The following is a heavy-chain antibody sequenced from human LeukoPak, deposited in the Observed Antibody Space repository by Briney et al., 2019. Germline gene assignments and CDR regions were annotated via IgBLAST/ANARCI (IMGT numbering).Heavy chain of an antibody. D-gene: IGHD6-19*01. CDR3: AKDPMPYSSGWYPYYFDY. CDR2: ISGSGGST. V-gene: IGHV3-23*01. CDR1: GFTFSSYA. J-gene: IGHJ4*02. Sequence: GSLRLSCAASGFTFSSYAMSWVRQAPGKGLEWVSAISGSGGSTYYADSVKGRFTISRDTSKNTLYLQMNSLRAEATAVYYCAKDPMPYSSGWYPYYFDYWGQGTLVTVSS.